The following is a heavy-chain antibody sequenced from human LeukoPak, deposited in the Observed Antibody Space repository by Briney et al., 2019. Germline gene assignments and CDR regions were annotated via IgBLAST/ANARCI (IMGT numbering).Heavy chain of an antibody. CDR3: ARGLYYYDRSTYDDFDY. D-gene: IGHD3-22*01. J-gene: IGHJ4*02. V-gene: IGHV1-18*01. Sequence: ASVKVSCKASGYTFTSYGISWVRQAPGQGLEWMGWISAYNGNTNYAQKLQGRVTMTTDTSTSTAYMELRSLRSDDTAVYYCARGLYYYDRSTYDDFDYWGQGTLVTVSS. CDR2: ISAYNGNT. CDR1: GYTFTSYG.